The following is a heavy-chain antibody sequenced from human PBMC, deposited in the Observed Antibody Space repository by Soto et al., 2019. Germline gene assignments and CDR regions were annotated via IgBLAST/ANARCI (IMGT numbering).Heavy chain of an antibody. CDR3: ARAFFDSQGYSLVF. Sequence: TLSLTCTVSGGSISSGDYYWSWIRQPPGKGLEWIGYIYYSGSTYYNPSLKSRVTISVDTSKNQFSLKLSSVTAADTAVYYCARAFFDSQGYSLVFRGLGTLVTVSS. J-gene: IGHJ4*02. CDR2: IYYSGST. V-gene: IGHV4-30-4*01. D-gene: IGHD1-26*01. CDR1: GGSISSGDYY.